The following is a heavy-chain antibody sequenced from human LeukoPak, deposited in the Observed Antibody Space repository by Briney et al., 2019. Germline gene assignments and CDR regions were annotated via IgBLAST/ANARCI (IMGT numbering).Heavy chain of an antibody. J-gene: IGHJ6*03. CDR2: IKPSGGRT. CDR1: GYTFTGYY. D-gene: IGHD5-18*01. Sequence: ASVKVSCKASGYTFTGYYMHWVRQAPGQGIEWMGIIKPSGGRTSYAQKFQGRVTMTRDTSTSTVYMELSSLRSEDTAVYYCARGSGTGYSYGLYLPAYYYYYMDVWGKGTTVTVSS. V-gene: IGHV1-46*01. CDR3: ARGSGTGYSYGLYLPAYYYYYMDV.